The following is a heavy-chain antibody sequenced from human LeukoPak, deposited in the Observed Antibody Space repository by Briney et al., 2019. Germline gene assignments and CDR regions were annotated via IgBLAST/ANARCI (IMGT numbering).Heavy chain of an antibody. V-gene: IGHV4-34*01. CDR3: ARAYDFWSGYYEDY. CDR1: GGSFSGYY. J-gene: IGHJ4*02. CDR2: INHSGST. Sequence: SETLSLTCAVYGGSFSGYYWSWIRQPPGKGLEWIGEINHSGSTNYNPSLKSRVTISVDMSKNQFSLKLSSVTAADTAVYYCARAYDFWSGYYEDYWGQGTLVTVSS. D-gene: IGHD3-3*01.